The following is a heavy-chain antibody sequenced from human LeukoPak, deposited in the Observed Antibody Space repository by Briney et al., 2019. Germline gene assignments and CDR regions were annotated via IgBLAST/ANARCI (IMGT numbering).Heavy chain of an antibody. V-gene: IGHV3-7*05. Sequence: GGALRLSCAASGFTFSSDWMSGVREAPGEGLEWVANIKQGGSEKYYVDSVKGRFTISRDNAKNSLYLQMNSLRAEDTAVYYCARENLRLGYCSSTSCRYAKGFAPWGQGTLVTVSS. J-gene: IGHJ5*02. D-gene: IGHD2-2*01. CDR1: GFTFSSDW. CDR2: IKQGGSEK. CDR3: ARENLRLGYCSSTSCRYAKGFAP.